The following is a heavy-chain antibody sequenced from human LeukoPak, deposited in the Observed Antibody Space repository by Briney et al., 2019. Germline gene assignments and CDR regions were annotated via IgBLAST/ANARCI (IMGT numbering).Heavy chain of an antibody. V-gene: IGHV4-30-2*01. D-gene: IGHD4-11*01. Sequence: SQTLSLTCTVSGGSISSGGYYWSWIRQPPGKGLEWIGYIYHSGSTYYNPSLKSRVTISVDRSKNQFSLKLSSVTAADTAVYYCARSIGTSYSNRDYYYYYMNVWGKGTTVTVSS. J-gene: IGHJ6*03. CDR2: IYHSGST. CDR1: GGSISSGGYY. CDR3: ARSIGTSYSNRDYYYYYMNV.